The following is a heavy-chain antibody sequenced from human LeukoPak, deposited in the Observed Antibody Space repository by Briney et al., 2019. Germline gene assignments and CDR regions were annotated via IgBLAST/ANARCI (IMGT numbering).Heavy chain of an antibody. J-gene: IGHJ6*03. CDR2: ISSSGSTR. CDR3: ARVQLRLGELSSYAAYYYYYYMDV. Sequence: PGGSLRLSCAASGFTFSSYAMSWVRQAPGKGLEWVSYISSSGSTRYYADSVKGRFTMSRDNAKNSLYLQMNSLRAEDTAVYYCARVQLRLGELSSYAAYYYYYYMDVWGKGTTVTVSS. D-gene: IGHD3-16*02. CDR1: GFTFSSYA. V-gene: IGHV3-48*04.